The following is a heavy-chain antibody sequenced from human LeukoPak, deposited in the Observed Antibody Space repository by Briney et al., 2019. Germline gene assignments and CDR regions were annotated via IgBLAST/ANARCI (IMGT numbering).Heavy chain of an antibody. CDR3: ATARHSSGWYNAFDI. J-gene: IGHJ3*02. V-gene: IGHV1-24*01. D-gene: IGHD6-19*01. Sequence: ASVKVSCKVSGYTLTELSMHWVRQAPGKGLEWIGGFDPEDGETIYAQKFQGRVTMTEDTSTDTAYMELSSLRSEDTAVYYCATARHSSGWYNAFDIWGQGTMVTVSS. CDR1: GYTLTELS. CDR2: FDPEDGET.